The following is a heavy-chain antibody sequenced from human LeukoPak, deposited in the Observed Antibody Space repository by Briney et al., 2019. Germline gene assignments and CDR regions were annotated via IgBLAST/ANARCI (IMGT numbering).Heavy chain of an antibody. D-gene: IGHD6-19*01. V-gene: IGHV3-23*01. Sequence: GGSLRLSCAASGFTFSNYDMSWVRQAPGRGLEWVSSISDSGGSTYYADSVKGRFTISRDNSKNTLYPQMTNLRAADTAVYYCAKDLSRAVAADWFDPWDQGSLVTVSS. J-gene: IGHJ5*02. CDR2: ISDSGGST. CDR3: AKDLSRAVAADWFDP. CDR1: GFTFSNYD.